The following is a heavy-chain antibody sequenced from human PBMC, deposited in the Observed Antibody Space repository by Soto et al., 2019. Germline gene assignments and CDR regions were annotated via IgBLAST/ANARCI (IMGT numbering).Heavy chain of an antibody. CDR1: GFSLGTSGVG. D-gene: IGHD3-10*01. Sequence: QITLKESGPTLVTPTQTLTLTCTFSGFSLGTSGVGVGWIRQPPGKALEWLVIIYWDDDKRYSPSLRSRLTITKDTPRNRVVLTMTNVDPVDTATYFCAHRRIGVSQWYYGDFDYGGKGTLVTVSS. V-gene: IGHV2-5*02. CDR2: IYWDDDK. J-gene: IGHJ4*02. CDR3: AHRRIGVSQWYYGDFDY.